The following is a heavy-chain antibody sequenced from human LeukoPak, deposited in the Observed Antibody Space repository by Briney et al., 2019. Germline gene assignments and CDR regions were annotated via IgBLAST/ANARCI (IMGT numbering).Heavy chain of an antibody. CDR1: GFTFRNYA. J-gene: IGHJ4*02. CDR3: ARGGYYFDS. D-gene: IGHD3-16*01. CDR2: INSDGNSA. V-gene: IGHV3-74*01. Sequence: QPGGSLRLSCAASGFTFRNYAMSWVRQAPGKGLVWVSRINSDGNSAGYADSVKGRFPVSRDNAKNTLYLQMNSLRAEDTAVYYCARGGYYFDSWGQGTLVTVSS.